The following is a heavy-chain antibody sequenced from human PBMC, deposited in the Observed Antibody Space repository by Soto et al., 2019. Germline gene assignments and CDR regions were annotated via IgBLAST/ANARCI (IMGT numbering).Heavy chain of an antibody. D-gene: IGHD5-18*01. Sequence: PSETLSLTCAVYGGSFSGYYWSWIRQPPGKGLEWIGEINHSGSTNYNPSLKSRVTISVDTSKNQFSLKLSSVTAADTAVHYCASRRGYSYGAFRFDPWGQGTLVTVSS. CDR2: INHSGST. CDR3: ASRRGYSYGAFRFDP. V-gene: IGHV4-34*01. CDR1: GGSFSGYY. J-gene: IGHJ5*02.